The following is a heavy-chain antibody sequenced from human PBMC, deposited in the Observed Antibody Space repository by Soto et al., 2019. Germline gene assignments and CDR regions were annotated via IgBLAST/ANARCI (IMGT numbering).Heavy chain of an antibody. Sequence: EVHLLESGGGSVHPGESLRLSCGASGFTFSSCVMTWVRQAPGKGLEWVSCITDSGTGTYYADSVKGRFTISRDNSKNPMYLQMNNLRAEDTGVYYCAKGLINGRWYAEDWGQGTLVTVSS. CDR2: ITDSGTGT. V-gene: IGHV3-23*01. CDR3: AKGLINGRWYAED. J-gene: IGHJ4*02. CDR1: GFTFSSCV. D-gene: IGHD6-13*01.